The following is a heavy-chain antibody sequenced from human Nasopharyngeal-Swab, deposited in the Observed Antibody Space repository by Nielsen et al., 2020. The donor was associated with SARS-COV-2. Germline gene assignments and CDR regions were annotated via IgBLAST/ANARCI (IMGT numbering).Heavy chain of an antibody. CDR1: GGSISSYH. J-gene: IGHJ4*02. D-gene: IGHD2-21*01. CDR3: ARGGDGGLAHFDY. Sequence: GSLRLSGTVPGGSISSYHWSWIRQPPGKRLEWIGYIYNSGRTTDYNPSLKSRVTISLDTSKNQFSLKLSSVTAADTAVYYCARGGDGGLAHFDYWGQGNLVTVSS. V-gene: IGHV4-59*01. CDR2: IYNSGRT.